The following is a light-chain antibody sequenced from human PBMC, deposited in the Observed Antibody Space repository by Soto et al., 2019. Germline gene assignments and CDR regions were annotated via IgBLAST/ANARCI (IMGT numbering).Light chain of an antibody. CDR2: GAS. Sequence: EIVCTQSPGTLSLSPEERATLSCGASQSVSSSYLAWYQQKPGQAPRLLIYGASSRATGIPDRFSGSGSGTDFTPTISRLEPEDFAVYYCQQYCSAPPITFGQGTRLE. CDR1: QSVSSSY. V-gene: IGKV3-20*01. J-gene: IGKJ5*01. CDR3: QQYCSAPPIT.